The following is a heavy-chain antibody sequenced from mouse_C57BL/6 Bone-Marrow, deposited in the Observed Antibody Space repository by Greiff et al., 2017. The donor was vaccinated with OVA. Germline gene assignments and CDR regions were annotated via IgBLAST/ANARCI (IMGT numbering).Heavy chain of an antibody. CDR2: INPSSGYT. J-gene: IGHJ3*01. CDR1: GYTFTSYT. V-gene: IGHV1-4*01. CDR3: ARPWFAY. Sequence: QVQLKESGAELARPGASVKMSCKASGYTFTSYTMHWVKQRPGQGLEWIGYINPSSGYTKYNQKFKDKATLTADKSSSTAYMQLSSLTSEDTAVYYCARPWFAYWGQGTLVTVSA.